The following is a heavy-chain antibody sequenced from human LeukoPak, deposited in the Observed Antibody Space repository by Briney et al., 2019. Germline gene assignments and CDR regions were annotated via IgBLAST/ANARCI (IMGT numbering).Heavy chain of an antibody. V-gene: IGHV3-20*04. CDR1: GFTFEDYG. Sequence: GGSLRLSCEASGFTFEDYGMTWVRQHPGRGLEYVAEINWNGDNPVYENSLRGRFTISRNNAKNSVFLQMNSLRVEDTAFYYCARRSLSGATTGYYYDSWGQGTLVAVSS. J-gene: IGHJ5*01. D-gene: IGHD1-26*01. CDR2: INWNGDNP. CDR3: ARRSLSGATTGYYYDS.